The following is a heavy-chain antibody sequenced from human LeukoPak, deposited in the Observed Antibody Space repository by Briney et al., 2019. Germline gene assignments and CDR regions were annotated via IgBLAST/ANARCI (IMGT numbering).Heavy chain of an antibody. CDR2: ISSSSSYI. V-gene: IGHV3-21*01. J-gene: IGHJ4*02. CDR1: GFTFSSYS. D-gene: IGHD6-19*01. Sequence: GGSLRLSCAASGFTFSSYSMNWVRQAPGKGLEWVSSISSSSSYIYYADSVKGRFTISRDNAKNSLYLQMNSLRAEDTAVYYCARDGGIAVAAPYYFDYWGQGTLVTVCS. CDR3: ARDGGIAVAAPYYFDY.